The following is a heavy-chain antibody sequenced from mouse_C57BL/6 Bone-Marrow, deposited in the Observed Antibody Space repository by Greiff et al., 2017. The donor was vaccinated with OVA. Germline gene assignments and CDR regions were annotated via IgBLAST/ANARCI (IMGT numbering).Heavy chain of an antibody. CDR3: ARCSNSNYVDY. V-gene: IGHV1-26*01. D-gene: IGHD2-5*01. J-gene: IGHJ2*01. Sequence: EVQLQQSGPELVKPGASVKISCKASGYTFTDYYMNWVKQSHGKSLEWIGDINPNNGGTSYNQKFKGKATLTVDKSSSTAYMELRSLTSEDSAVYYCARCSNSNYVDYWGQGTTLTVSS. CDR2: INPNNGGT. CDR1: GYTFTDYY.